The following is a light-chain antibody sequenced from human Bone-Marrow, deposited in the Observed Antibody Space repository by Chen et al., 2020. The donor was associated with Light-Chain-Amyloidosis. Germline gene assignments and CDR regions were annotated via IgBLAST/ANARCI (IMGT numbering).Light chain of an antibody. Sequence: QSALTQPASVSGSPGQSITISCTGTSSDVGGDNHVSWYQQHPDKAPKLMIYEVTNRPSWVPDLFSGSKSDNTASLTISGLQTEDEADYFCSSYTITTTLVFGSGTRVTVL. CDR1: SSDVGGDNH. J-gene: IGLJ1*01. V-gene: IGLV2-14*01. CDR3: SSYTITTTLV. CDR2: EVT.